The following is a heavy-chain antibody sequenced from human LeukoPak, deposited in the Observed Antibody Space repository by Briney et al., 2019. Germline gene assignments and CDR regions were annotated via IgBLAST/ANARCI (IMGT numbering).Heavy chain of an antibody. D-gene: IGHD3-22*01. CDR1: GFTFRSYW. CDR2: IKQDGSEK. V-gene: IGHV3-7*02. CDR3: ARNYYQDYYYSGMDV. Sequence: PGGSLRLSCAASGFTFRSYWMSWVRQAPGKGLEWVANIKQDGSEKYYVYSVKGRFTISRDNAKNSLYLQMNSLRAEDTAVYYCARNYYQDYYYSGMDVWGQGTTVTVSS. J-gene: IGHJ6*02.